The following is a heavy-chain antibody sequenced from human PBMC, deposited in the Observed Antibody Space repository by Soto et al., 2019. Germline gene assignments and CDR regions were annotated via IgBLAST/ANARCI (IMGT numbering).Heavy chain of an antibody. J-gene: IGHJ6*02. Sequence: PGGSLRLSCAASGFTFSSYWMSWVRQAPGKGLEWVANIKQDGSEKYYVDSVKGRFTISRDNAKNSLYLQMNSLRAEDTAVYYCARSYYDFWSGYYNDYYYGMDVWGQGTTVTVSS. D-gene: IGHD3-3*01. V-gene: IGHV3-7*01. CDR3: ARSYYDFWSGYYNDYYYGMDV. CDR1: GFTFSSYW. CDR2: IKQDGSEK.